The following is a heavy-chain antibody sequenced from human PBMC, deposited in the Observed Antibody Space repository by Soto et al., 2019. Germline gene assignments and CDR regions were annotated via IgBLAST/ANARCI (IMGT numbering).Heavy chain of an antibody. CDR3: ARVEYSGSYYYNY. J-gene: IGHJ4*02. V-gene: IGHV3-64*01. D-gene: IGHD1-26*01. CDR1: GFTFSSFG. Sequence: GGSLRLSCAVSGFTFSSFGMNWVRQPPGKGLEYVSAISSNGGSTYYANSVKDRFTISRDNSKNTLYLQMGSLRAEDMAVYYCARVEYSGSYYYNYWGQGTLVTVSS. CDR2: ISSNGGST.